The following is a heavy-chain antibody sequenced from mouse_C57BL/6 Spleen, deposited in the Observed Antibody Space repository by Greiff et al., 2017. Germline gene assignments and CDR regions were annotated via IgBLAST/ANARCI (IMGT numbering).Heavy chain of an antibody. CDR1: GFSFNTYA. Sequence: EVQLQESGGGLVQPKGSLKLSCAASGFSFNTYAMNWVRQAPGKGFEWVARIRSKSNNYATYYADSVKDRFTISRDDSESMLYLQMNNMKTEDTAMYYCVRHEDGYDVEFDYWGQGTTLTVSS. V-gene: IGHV10-1*01. D-gene: IGHD2-2*01. CDR3: VRHEDGYDVEFDY. J-gene: IGHJ2*01. CDR2: IRSKSNNYAT.